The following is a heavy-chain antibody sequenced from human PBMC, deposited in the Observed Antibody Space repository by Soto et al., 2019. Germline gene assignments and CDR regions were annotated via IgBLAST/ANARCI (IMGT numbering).Heavy chain of an antibody. D-gene: IGHD3-10*01. Sequence: SETLSLTCAVSGGSSSSGGYSWSWIRQPPGQGLEWFGYIYDSGSTNYNPPLKSRVTISVDTSKNQFSLKMSSVTAADTAVYYCARVWGGAFDFWGQGTMVTVSS. J-gene: IGHJ3*01. V-gene: IGHV4-61*08. CDR2: IYDSGST. CDR3: ARVWGGAFDF. CDR1: GGSSSSGGYS.